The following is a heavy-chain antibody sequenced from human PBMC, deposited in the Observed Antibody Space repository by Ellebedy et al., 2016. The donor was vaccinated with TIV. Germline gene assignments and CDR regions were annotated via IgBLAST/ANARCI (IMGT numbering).Heavy chain of an antibody. D-gene: IGHD5-24*01. CDR2: VYHTGHT. Sequence: MPSETLSLTCGVSRHSINNDNFWSWVRPPPGRGLGWIGEVYHTGHTNYNPSLRSRVTITVDKSKGQFSLTLRSMTAADTAVYFCARDWTRGGGYIPHWFDPWGQGTLVTVSS. CDR1: RHSINNDNF. V-gene: IGHV4-4*02. CDR3: ARDWTRGGGYIPHWFDP. J-gene: IGHJ5*02.